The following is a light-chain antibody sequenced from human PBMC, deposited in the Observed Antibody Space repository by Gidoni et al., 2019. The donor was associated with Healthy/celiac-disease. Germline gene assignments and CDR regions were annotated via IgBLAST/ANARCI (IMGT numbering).Light chain of an antibody. CDR3: QQYGSSPPFT. CDR1: QSVSSSD. Sequence: DIVLTQSPGTLSLSPGERATLSCRASQSVSSSDLAWYQQKPGQAPRLLIYGASSRATGIPDRFSGSGSGTDFTLTISRLEPEDFAVYYCQQYGSSPPFTFXPXTKVDIK. J-gene: IGKJ3*01. V-gene: IGKV3-20*01. CDR2: GAS.